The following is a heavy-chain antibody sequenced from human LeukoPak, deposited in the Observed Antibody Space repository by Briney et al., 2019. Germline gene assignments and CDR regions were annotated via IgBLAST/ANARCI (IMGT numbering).Heavy chain of an antibody. V-gene: IGHV3-30*18. Sequence: GGSLRLSCAASGFTFSSYGMHWVRQAPGKGLESVAVISYDGSNKYYADSVKGRFTISRDNSKNTLYLQMNSLRTEDTAIYYCAKEDVVVITIRYFQLWGQGTLVTVSS. D-gene: IGHD3-22*01. CDR2: ISYDGSNK. CDR3: AKEDVVVITIRYFQL. CDR1: GFTFSSYG. J-gene: IGHJ1*01.